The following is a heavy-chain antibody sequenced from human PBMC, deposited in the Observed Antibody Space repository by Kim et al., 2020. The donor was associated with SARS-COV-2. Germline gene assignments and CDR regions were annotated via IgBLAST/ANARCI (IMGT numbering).Heavy chain of an antibody. CDR3: ARVGYCSSTSCYALGAYYYYGMDL. CDR2: IYYSGRT. V-gene: IGHV4-59*08. Sequence: SETLSLTCTVSGGSISSYYWSWIRQPPGKGLEWIGYIYYSGRTNYNPSLKSRVTISVDTSKNQFSLKLSSVTAADTAVYYCARVGYCSSTSCYALGAYYYYGMDLWGQGTTVTVSS. D-gene: IGHD2-2*01. CDR1: GGSISSYY. J-gene: IGHJ6*02.